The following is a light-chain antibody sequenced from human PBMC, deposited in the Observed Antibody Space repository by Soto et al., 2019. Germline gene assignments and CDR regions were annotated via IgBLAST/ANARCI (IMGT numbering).Light chain of an antibody. J-gene: IGLJ1*01. CDR2: DVS. V-gene: IGLV2-11*01. Sequence: LTQPRSVSGSPGQSVAISCTGTSSDVGGYNYVSWYQQHPGKAPKVMIYDVSKRPSGVPDRFSGSKSGNTASLTISGLQAEDEADYYCCSYAGGPYVFGTGTKVTVL. CDR1: SSDVGGYNY. CDR3: CSYAGGPYV.